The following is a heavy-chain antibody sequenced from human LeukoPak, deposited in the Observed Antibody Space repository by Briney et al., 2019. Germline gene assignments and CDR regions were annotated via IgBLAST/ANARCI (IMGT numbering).Heavy chain of an antibody. CDR1: GFTLSGHS. CDR2: ISPTSAYI. J-gene: IGHJ3*01. V-gene: IGHV3-21*01. Sequence: GGSLRLSCAATGFTLSGHSINWVRQAPGKGLDWVSSISPTSAYIYYQDSVKGRFTISRDDAKNSLYLETDSLRAEDTAVYYCARTIYYYESTSYFSDAFDVWGQGTMVTVSS. D-gene: IGHD3-22*01. CDR3: ARTIYYYESTSYFSDAFDV.